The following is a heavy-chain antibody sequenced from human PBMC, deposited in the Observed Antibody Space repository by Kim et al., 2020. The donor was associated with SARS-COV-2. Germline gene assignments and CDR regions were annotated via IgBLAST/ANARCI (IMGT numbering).Heavy chain of an antibody. V-gene: IGHV1-2*02. CDR2: INPNIGGT. D-gene: IGHD6-13*01. CDR1: GYTFTGYY. CDR3: ARSSSWRYWYFDL. J-gene: IGHJ2*01. Sequence: ASVKVSCKASGYTFTGYYIHWVRQAPGQGLEWMGSINPNIGGTNDAQRFQGRVTLTRDTSVTTAYMELSRLRADDTAVYHCARSSSWRYWYFDLWGRGTL.